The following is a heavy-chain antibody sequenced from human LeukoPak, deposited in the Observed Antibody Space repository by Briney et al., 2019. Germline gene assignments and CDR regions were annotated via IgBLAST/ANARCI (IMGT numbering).Heavy chain of an antibody. CDR2: ISGSGGST. CDR1: GFTLTNAW. CDR3: AKDGHSSSWYWEDYYYYMDV. J-gene: IGHJ6*03. V-gene: IGHV3-23*01. Sequence: GGSLRLSCAASGFTLTNAWMSWVRQAPGKGLEWVSAISGSGGSTYYADSVKGRFTISRDNSKNTLYLQMNSLRAEDTAVYYCAKDGHSSSWYWEDYYYYMDVWGKGTTVTVSS. D-gene: IGHD6-13*01.